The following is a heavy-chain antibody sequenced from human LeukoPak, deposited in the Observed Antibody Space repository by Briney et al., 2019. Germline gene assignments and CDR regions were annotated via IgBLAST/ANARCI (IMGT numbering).Heavy chain of an antibody. CDR3: ARGRGITMVRGVMVY. CDR1: GYTFTSYD. V-gene: IGHV1-8*01. CDR2: MNPNSGNT. D-gene: IGHD3-10*01. Sequence: ASVKVSCKASGYTFTSYDINWVRQASGQGLEWMGWMNPNSGNTGYAQKFQGRVTMTRNTSISTAYMELSSLRSEDTAVYYCARGRGITMVRGVMVYWGQGTLVTVSS. J-gene: IGHJ4*02.